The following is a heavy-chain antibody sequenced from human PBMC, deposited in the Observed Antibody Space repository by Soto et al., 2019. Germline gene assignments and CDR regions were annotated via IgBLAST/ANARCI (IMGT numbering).Heavy chain of an antibody. D-gene: IGHD2-15*01. CDR2: IKTNTAGGTT. CDR1: GLTISDAW. V-gene: IGHV3-15*07. CDR3: TTGSVEGV. Sequence: EVQLVESGGGLIYPGGSLRLSCAASGLTISDAWMNWVRQAPGKGLEWVGRIKTNTAGGTTDYAAAVEGRFAVSRDDLKNTLYLQMNSLNIEDTAVYYCTTGSVEGVWGQGTTVVVSS. J-gene: IGHJ6*02.